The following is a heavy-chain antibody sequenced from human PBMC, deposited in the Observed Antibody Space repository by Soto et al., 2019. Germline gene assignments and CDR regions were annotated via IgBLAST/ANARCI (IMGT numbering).Heavy chain of an antibody. CDR2: FNGGNGNI. V-gene: IGHV1-3*05. Sequence: QVQLVQSGAEERKPGASVKVSCKAFGYTFSTYAIHWVRRAPGQGREWMGWFNGGNGNIKYSQKFEGRLTITSDTAATTAYMELNMLRSEDTAVYYCARGNVQGGCPDYWGQGTLVSVSS. D-gene: IGHD1-26*01. CDR3: ARGNVQGGCPDY. CDR1: GYTFSTYA. J-gene: IGHJ4*02.